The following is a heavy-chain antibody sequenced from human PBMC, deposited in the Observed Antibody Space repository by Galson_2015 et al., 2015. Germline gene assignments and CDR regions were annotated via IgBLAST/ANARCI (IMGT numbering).Heavy chain of an antibody. J-gene: IGHJ6*02. CDR2: IYPGDSDT. CDR1: GSRFTSYW. Sequence: QSGAEVTKPGESLTISCTGSGSRFTSYWLGWVRQMPGKGLEWMGIIYPGDSDTRYSPSFQGQVTISADKSISTAYLQWSSLKASDTAMYYCARRIAVAGTGYYGMDVWGQGTTVTVSS. V-gene: IGHV5-51*01. CDR3: ARRIAVAGTGYYGMDV. D-gene: IGHD6-19*01.